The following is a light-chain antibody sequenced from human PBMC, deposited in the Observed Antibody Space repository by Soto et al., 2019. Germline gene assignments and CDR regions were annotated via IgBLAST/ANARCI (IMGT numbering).Light chain of an antibody. J-gene: IGKJ1*01. CDR3: QQYGSSPGT. CDR2: GAS. Sequence: EIVLTQSPGTLSLSPGERATLSCRASQSVSSSYLAWYQQKPGQAPRLLIYGASSRATGIPDRFSGSRSGTDFTLTISRLEREDFAVYYCQQYGSSPGTFGQGTKVEIK. CDR1: QSVSSSY. V-gene: IGKV3-20*01.